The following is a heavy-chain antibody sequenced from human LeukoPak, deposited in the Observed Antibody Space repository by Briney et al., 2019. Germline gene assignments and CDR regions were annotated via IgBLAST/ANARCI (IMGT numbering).Heavy chain of an antibody. V-gene: IGHV3-30*18. J-gene: IGHJ4*02. CDR3: AKAFVTMIDYFDY. D-gene: IGHD3-22*01. Sequence: GSLRLSCAASGFTFSSYGMHWVRQAPGKGLEWVAVISYDGSNKYYADSVKGRFTISRDNSKNTLYLQMNSLRAEDTAVYYCAKAFVTMIDYFDYWGQGTLVTVSS. CDR1: GFTFSSYG. CDR2: ISYDGSNK.